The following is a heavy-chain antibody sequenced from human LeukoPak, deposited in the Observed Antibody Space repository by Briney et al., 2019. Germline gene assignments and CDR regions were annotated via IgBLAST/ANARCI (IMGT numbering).Heavy chain of an antibody. CDR3: ASLFYYDGRDY. Sequence: PSETLSLTCVVYGGSFSGYFWSWIRQPPGKGLEWIGEITPSGSTNYSPSLKSRVSISIDTSKKKLSLRLTSVTAADSAVYYCASLFYYDGRDYWGQGTLVTVSS. V-gene: IGHV4-34*01. CDR1: GGSFSGYF. J-gene: IGHJ4*02. D-gene: IGHD3-22*01. CDR2: ITPSGST.